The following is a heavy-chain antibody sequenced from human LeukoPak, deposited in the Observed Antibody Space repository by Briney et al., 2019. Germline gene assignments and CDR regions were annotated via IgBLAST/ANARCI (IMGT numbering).Heavy chain of an antibody. Sequence: GASVKASCKVSGYSLAELAMHWVRQAPGKGLEWMGGFDDEEGETVYAERFQGRFTMTEDTPTDTAYMELSSLRSDDTAFYSCVTDIGYPIWGQGTMVIVSS. J-gene: IGHJ3*02. CDR1: GYSLAELA. CDR2: FDDEEGET. V-gene: IGHV1-24*01. D-gene: IGHD3-16*02. CDR3: VTDIGYPI.